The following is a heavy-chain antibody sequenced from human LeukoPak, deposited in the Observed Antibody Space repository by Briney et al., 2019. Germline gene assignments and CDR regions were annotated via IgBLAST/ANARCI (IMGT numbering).Heavy chain of an antibody. CDR1: GDRLTNNW. CDR2: IYPGNSDT. J-gene: IGHJ4*02. Sequence: GESLKISCKISGDRLTNNWIGWVRQVPGKGLEWLGLIYPGNSDTRYSPFFQGQVTFSVDTSISTAYLHWGGLKASDTAMYYCARFALTSSLDYWGQGTLVTVSS. D-gene: IGHD6-13*01. V-gene: IGHV5-51*01. CDR3: ARFALTSSLDY.